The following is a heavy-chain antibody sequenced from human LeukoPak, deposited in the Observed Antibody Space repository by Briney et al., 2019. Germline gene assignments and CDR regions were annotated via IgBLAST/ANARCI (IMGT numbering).Heavy chain of an antibody. CDR2: IIPIFGTA. CDR1: GGTFSSYA. Sequence: ASVKVSCKASGGTFSSYAISWVRQAPGQGLEWMGGIIPIFGTANYAQKFQGRVTITADESTGTAYMELSSLRSEDTAVYYCARGSLYSSGWYYFDYWGQGTLVTVSS. D-gene: IGHD6-19*01. J-gene: IGHJ4*02. CDR3: ARGSLYSSGWYYFDY. V-gene: IGHV1-69*13.